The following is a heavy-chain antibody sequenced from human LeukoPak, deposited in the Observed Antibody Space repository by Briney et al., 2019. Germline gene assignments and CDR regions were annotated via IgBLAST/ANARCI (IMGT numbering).Heavy chain of an antibody. J-gene: IGHJ4*02. CDR1: GGSISSYY. V-gene: IGHV4-59*01. D-gene: IGHD6-6*01. Sequence: PSETLSLTCTVSGGSISSYYWSWIRQPPGKGLEWIGYIYYSGSTNYNPSLKSRVTISVDTSKNQFSLKLSSVTAADTAVYYCARNSEYSSSSYFDYWGQGAPVTVSS. CDR3: ARNSEYSSSSYFDY. CDR2: IYYSGST.